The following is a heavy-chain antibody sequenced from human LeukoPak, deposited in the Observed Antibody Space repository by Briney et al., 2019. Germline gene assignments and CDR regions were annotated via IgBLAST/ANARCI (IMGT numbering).Heavy chain of an antibody. CDR3: ARDNYYDSSGYPYYFDY. J-gene: IGHJ4*02. D-gene: IGHD3-22*01. V-gene: IGHV1-69*13. Sequence: SVKVSCKASGGTFSSYAISWVRQAPGQGLEWMGGIIPIFGTANYAQKFQGRVTITADESTSTAYMELSSLRSEVTAVYYCARDNYYDSSGYPYYFDYWGQGTLVTVSS. CDR1: GGTFSSYA. CDR2: IIPIFGTA.